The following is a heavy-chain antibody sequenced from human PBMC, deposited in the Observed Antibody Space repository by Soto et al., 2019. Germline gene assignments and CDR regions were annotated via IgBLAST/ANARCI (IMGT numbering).Heavy chain of an antibody. Sequence: GGSLRLSCAAYGFTFSSYWMSWVRQAPGKGLEWVANIKQDGSEKYYVDSVKGRFTISRDNAKNSLYLQMNSLRAEDTAVYYCARYFGAGSYFVDAFDIWGQGTMVTVSS. CDR3: ARYFGAGSYFVDAFDI. J-gene: IGHJ3*02. CDR1: GFTFSSYW. D-gene: IGHD3-10*01. V-gene: IGHV3-7*01. CDR2: IKQDGSEK.